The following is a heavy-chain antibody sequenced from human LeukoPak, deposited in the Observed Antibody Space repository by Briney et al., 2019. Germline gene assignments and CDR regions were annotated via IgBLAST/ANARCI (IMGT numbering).Heavy chain of an antibody. Sequence: WASVKVPCKASGYTFTGYYMHWVRQAPGQGLEWMGWINPNSGGTNYAQKFQGRVTMTRDTSISTAYMELSRLRSDDTAVYYCARDHQDYYDSSGYSGLGYWGQGTLVTVSS. J-gene: IGHJ4*02. CDR1: GYTFTGYY. D-gene: IGHD3-22*01. V-gene: IGHV1-2*02. CDR3: ARDHQDYYDSSGYSGLGY. CDR2: INPNSGGT.